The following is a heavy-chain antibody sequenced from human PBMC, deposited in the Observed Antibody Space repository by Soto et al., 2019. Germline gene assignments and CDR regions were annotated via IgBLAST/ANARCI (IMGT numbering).Heavy chain of an antibody. V-gene: IGHV4-34*01. CDR1: GGSFSGYF. CDR3: ARHRIEVVWRGFDY. CDR2: INHSGIT. Sequence: SETLSLTCTVSGGSFSGYFWTWIRQPPGKGLEWLAEINHSGITNYNPSVESRVSMSVDTSKNQFSLQVTSVTAADSAVYYCARHRIEVVWRGFDYWGQRRPVTVSS. J-gene: IGHJ4*02. D-gene: IGHD1-1*01.